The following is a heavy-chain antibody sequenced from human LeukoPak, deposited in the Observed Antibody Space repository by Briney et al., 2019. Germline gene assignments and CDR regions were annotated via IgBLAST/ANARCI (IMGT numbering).Heavy chain of an antibody. CDR1: GFTFSSYD. CDR2: ISGSGRST. Sequence: GRSLRLPCAASGFTFSSYDTRWVRQAPGKGLEWVSAISGSGRSTYYADSVKGRFTISKDNTKNALYLQVNSLRAEDTAVYNCAKDARYDFWSPKAIWGQGTLVTVSS. J-gene: IGHJ4*02. V-gene: IGHV3-23*01. CDR3: AKDARYDFWSPKAI. D-gene: IGHD3-3*01.